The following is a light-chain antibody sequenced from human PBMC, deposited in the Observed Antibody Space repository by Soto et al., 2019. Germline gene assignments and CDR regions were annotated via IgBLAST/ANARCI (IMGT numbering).Light chain of an antibody. CDR3: EQYDKWPPIT. V-gene: IGKV3-15*01. CDR1: QSVSIN. Sequence: IVMTQSPATLSVSPWERATLSCRSSQSVSINLAWYQQKFGQAPSLLIFGASTRAAGVPARFSGSGSGTEFTLTISSVQSEDFAVYYCEQYDKWPPITFGQGTRLEIK. J-gene: IGKJ5*01. CDR2: GAS.